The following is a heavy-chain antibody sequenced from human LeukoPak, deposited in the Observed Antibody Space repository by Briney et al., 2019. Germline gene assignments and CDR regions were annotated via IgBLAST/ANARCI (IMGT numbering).Heavy chain of an antibody. J-gene: IGHJ3*02. Sequence: GSSVKVSCKASGGTFSSYAISWVRQAPGQGLEWMGRIIPILGTANYAQKFQGRVTITADKSTSTAYMELSSLRSEDTAVYYCARAYSSGWYLDAFDIWGQGTMVTVSS. CDR2: IIPILGTA. D-gene: IGHD6-19*01. CDR1: GGTFSSYA. CDR3: ARAYSSGWYLDAFDI. V-gene: IGHV1-69*04.